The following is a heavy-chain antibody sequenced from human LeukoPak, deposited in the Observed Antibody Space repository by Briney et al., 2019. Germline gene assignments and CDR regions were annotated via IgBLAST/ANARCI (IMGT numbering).Heavy chain of an antibody. Sequence: PGGSLRLSCVASGFIFSSYWMSWVRQAPGKGLEWGANMKEDGSEKYYVDSVKGRFTISRDNAKSSLYLQMNSLRAEDTAVYYCARLRYSSTWLFDYWGQGTLVTVSS. CDR1: GFIFSSYW. J-gene: IGHJ4*02. CDR3: ARLRYSSTWLFDY. CDR2: MKEDGSEK. V-gene: IGHV3-7*01. D-gene: IGHD6-13*01.